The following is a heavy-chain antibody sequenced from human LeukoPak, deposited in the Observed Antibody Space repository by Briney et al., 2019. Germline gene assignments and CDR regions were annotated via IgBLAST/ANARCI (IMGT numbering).Heavy chain of an antibody. CDR1: GGSISSSSYY. CDR3: ATGIAAAGSNAGAFDI. CDR2: IYYSGST. J-gene: IGHJ3*02. D-gene: IGHD6-13*01. Sequence: SETLSLTCTVSGGSISSSSYYWGWIRQPPGKGLEWIGSIYYSGSTYYNPSLKSRVTISVDTSKNQFSLKLSSVTAADTAVYYCATGIAAAGSNAGAFDIWGQGTMVTVSS. V-gene: IGHV4-39*07.